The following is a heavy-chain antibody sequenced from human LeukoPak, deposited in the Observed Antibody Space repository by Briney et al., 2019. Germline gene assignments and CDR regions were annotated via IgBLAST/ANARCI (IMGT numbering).Heavy chain of an antibody. V-gene: IGHV4-59*01. CDR1: GGSISSYY. CDR2: IYYSGGT. CDR3: ASSADYYYDSSGYYFDY. D-gene: IGHD3-22*01. Sequence: SETLSLTCTVSGGSISSYYWSWIRQPPGKGLEWIGYIYYSGGTNYNPSLKSRVTISVDTSKNQFSLKLSSVTAADTAVYYCASSADYYYDSSGYYFDYWGQGTLVTVSS. J-gene: IGHJ4*02.